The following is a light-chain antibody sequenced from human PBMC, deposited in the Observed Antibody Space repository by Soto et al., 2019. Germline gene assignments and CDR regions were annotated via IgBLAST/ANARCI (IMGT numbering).Light chain of an antibody. V-gene: IGKV1-5*03. J-gene: IGKJ1*01. CDR2: KAS. CDR3: QHYNTYPWA. Sequence: DIQMTQSPSSLSASVGDRVTITCRASQSISGWLAWYQQKPGKAPNLLIHKASHLESGVPSRFSGSGSGTEFTLTISSLQPGDFATYYCQHYNTYPWAFGQGTKVDIK. CDR1: QSISGW.